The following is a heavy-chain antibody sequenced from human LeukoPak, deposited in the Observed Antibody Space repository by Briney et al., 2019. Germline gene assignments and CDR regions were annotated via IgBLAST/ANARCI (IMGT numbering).Heavy chain of an antibody. V-gene: IGHV3-15*01. CDR3: TTSRSILTGYYGFYYYYGMDV. Sequence: GGSLRLSCAASGFTFSNAWMSWVRQAPGKGLEWVGRIKSKTDGGTTDYAAPVKGRFTISRDDSKNTPYLQMNSLKTEDTAVYYCTTSRSILTGYYGFYYYYGMDVWGKGTTVTVSS. CDR2: IKSKTDGGTT. CDR1: GFTFSNAW. D-gene: IGHD3-9*01. J-gene: IGHJ6*04.